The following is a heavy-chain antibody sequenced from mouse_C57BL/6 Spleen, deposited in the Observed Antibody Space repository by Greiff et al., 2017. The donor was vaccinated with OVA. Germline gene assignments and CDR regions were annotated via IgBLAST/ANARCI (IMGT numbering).Heavy chain of an antibody. CDR3: ASWVFAY. CDR2: FHPYNDDT. D-gene: IGHD4-1*01. CDR1: GYTFTTYP. Sequence: VQRVESGAELVKPGASVKMSCKASGYTFTTYPIEWVKQNHGKSLEWIGNFHPYNDDTKYNEKFKGKATLTVDKSSSTVYLALSRLTSDDSAVYYCASWVFAYWGQGTLVTVSA. V-gene: IGHV1-47*01. J-gene: IGHJ3*01.